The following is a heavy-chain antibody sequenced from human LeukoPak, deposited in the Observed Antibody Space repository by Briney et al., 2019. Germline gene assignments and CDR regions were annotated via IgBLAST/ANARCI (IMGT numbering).Heavy chain of an antibody. CDR1: GGSISSSSYY. CDR3: ARGGSTYGDFNILAAGTFDY. Sequence: SETLSLTCTVSGGSISSSSYYWGWIRQPPGKGLEWIGSIYYSGSTYYNPSLKSRVTISVDTSKNQFSLKLSSVTAADTAVYYCARGGSTYGDFNILAAGTFDYWGQGTLVTVSS. CDR2: IYYSGST. D-gene: IGHD4-17*01. V-gene: IGHV4-39*07. J-gene: IGHJ4*02.